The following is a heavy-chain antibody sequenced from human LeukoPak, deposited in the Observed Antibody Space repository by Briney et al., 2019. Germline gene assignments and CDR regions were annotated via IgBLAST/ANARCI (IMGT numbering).Heavy chain of an antibody. CDR1: GFTFSTYW. Sequence: GGSLRLSCAASGFTFSTYWMSWVRQAPGKGLEWVSGISGSGDTTYYADSVKGRFTISRDNSKNTLDLQMNSLRAEDTAVYYCAKIGIRYCSGGSCYPFAHWGQGALVTVSS. J-gene: IGHJ4*02. D-gene: IGHD2-15*01. V-gene: IGHV3-23*01. CDR3: AKIGIRYCSGGSCYPFAH. CDR2: ISGSGDTT.